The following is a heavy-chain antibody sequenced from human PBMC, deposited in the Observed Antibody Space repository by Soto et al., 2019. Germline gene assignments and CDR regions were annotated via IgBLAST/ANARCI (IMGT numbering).Heavy chain of an antibody. V-gene: IGHV1-46*01. D-gene: IGHD4-17*01. J-gene: IGHJ4*02. CDR3: ARDHGRTTVTTDFDY. CDR1: GYTFTSYY. CDR2: INPSGGST. Sequence: ASVKVSCKASGYTFTSYYMHWVRQAPGQGLEWMGIINPSGGSTSYAQKFQGRVTMTRDTSTCTVYMELSSLRSEDTAVYYCARDHGRTTVTTDFDYWGQGTLVTVSS.